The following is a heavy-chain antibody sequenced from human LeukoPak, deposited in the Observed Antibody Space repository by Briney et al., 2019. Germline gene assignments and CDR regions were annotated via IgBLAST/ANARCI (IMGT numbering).Heavy chain of an antibody. Sequence: SETLSLTCTVSGGSISSGGYYWSWIRQHPGKGLEWIGYLFYSGSTYYNPSLKSRVTISVDTSKNQFSLKLSSVTAADTAVYYCARGGSSGTNWFDPWGQGTLVTVSS. CDR2: LFYSGST. D-gene: IGHD6-19*01. V-gene: IGHV4-31*03. CDR3: ARGGSSGTNWFDP. CDR1: GGSISSGGYY. J-gene: IGHJ5*02.